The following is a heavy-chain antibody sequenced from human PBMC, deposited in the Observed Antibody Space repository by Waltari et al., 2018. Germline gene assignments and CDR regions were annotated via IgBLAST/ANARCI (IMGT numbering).Heavy chain of an antibody. J-gene: IGHJ6*02. CDR1: GGSISSGGYY. V-gene: IGHV4-31*03. Sequence: QVQLQESGPGLVKPSQPLSLPCTVPGGSISSGGYYWTLIRQHPRKGLEWIGYIYYSGSTYYNPSLKSRVTISVDTSKNQFSLKLSSVTAADTAVYYCARVSLRFLGGVDYGMDVWGQGTTVTVSS. CDR2: IYYSGST. D-gene: IGHD3-3*01. CDR3: ARVSLRFLGGVDYGMDV.